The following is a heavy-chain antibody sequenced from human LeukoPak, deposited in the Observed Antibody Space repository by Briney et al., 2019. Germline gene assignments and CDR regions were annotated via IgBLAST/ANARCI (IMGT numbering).Heavy chain of an antibody. D-gene: IGHD3-3*01. CDR1: GFTFSSYD. Sequence: GGSLRLSCAASGFTFSSYDMNWVRQAPGKGLEWVSGISGSGGRTYYGDSVKGRFTISRDNSRHTLYLQMNSLRAEDTAVYYCASLPWRAPRSYWGQGTLVTVSS. CDR2: ISGSGGRT. CDR3: ASLPWRAPRSY. J-gene: IGHJ4*02. V-gene: IGHV3-23*01.